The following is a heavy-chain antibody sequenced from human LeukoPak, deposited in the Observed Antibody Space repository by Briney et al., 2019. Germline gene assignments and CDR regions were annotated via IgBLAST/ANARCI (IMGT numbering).Heavy chain of an antibody. D-gene: IGHD2-2*01. Sequence: GESLKISCKGSGYSFPNYWIAWVRQMPGKGLEWMGMINADDSDIRYSPSFQGQVTISVDKSINTAYLQWSSLKASDTAFYYCARTDFQLLKGAMDVWGKGTTVTISS. J-gene: IGHJ6*03. CDR1: GYSFPNYW. V-gene: IGHV5-51*01. CDR2: INADDSDI. CDR3: ARTDFQLLKGAMDV.